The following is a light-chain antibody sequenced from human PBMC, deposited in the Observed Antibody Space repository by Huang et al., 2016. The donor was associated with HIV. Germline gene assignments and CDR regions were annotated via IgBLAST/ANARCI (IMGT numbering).Light chain of an antibody. J-gene: IGKJ2*01. CDR2: GAS. Sequence: IVMTQSPATLSVSPGERVTLSCRASRSVGNNLAWYQQKVGQPPRPLIYGASTRATGIAARFSGSGSGTDFTLTISSLQSEDFAVYYCQQYNDWPPWYTFGQGTKLEIK. V-gene: IGKV3-15*01. CDR3: QQYNDWPPWYT. CDR1: RSVGNN.